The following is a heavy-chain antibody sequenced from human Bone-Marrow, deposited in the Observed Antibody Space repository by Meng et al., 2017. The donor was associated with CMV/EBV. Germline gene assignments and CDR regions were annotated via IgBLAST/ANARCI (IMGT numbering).Heavy chain of an antibody. CDR3: ARDMIASRPGWFDP. D-gene: IGHD6-6*01. CDR1: GYTFTTYG. V-gene: IGHV1-18*01. J-gene: IGHJ5*02. CDR2: ISNYNGNT. Sequence: KASGYTFTTYGLSWVRQAPGQGLEWMGWISNYNGNTNYAQKFQDRVTMTTDASTSIAYMELRSLGFDDTAIYYCARDMIASRPGWFDPWGQGTLVTVSS.